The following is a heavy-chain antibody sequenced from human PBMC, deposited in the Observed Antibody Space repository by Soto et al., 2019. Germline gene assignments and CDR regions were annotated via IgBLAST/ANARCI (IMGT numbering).Heavy chain of an antibody. CDR3: ATTRGLAVGGSFDH. Sequence: PLETLSLTCTVSGGSISRRSSYWGWVRQPPGKGLEWIATFFSGSTYYNPSLKGRVSISLDPSKNQFSLSLRSVAGPDTAIYYCATTRGLAVGGSFDHWGQGTLVTVSS. CDR2: FFSGST. CDR1: GGSISRRSSY. J-gene: IGHJ5*02. D-gene: IGHD6-13*01. V-gene: IGHV4-39*01.